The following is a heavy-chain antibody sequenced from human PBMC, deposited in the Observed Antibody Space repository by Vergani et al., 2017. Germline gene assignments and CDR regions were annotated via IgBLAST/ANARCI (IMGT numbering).Heavy chain of an antibody. D-gene: IGHD3-22*01. V-gene: IGHV1-2*02. CDR1: GYTFTGYY. CDR3: ARDPYYYDSSGYFQS. Sequence: QVQLVQSGAEVKKPGASVKVSCKASGYTFTGYYMHWVRQAPGQGLEWMGWINPNSGGTNYAQKFQGRGTMTRDTSISTAYMELSRLRSDDTAVYYCARDPYYYDSSGYFQSWGQGTLVTVSS. CDR2: INPNSGGT. J-gene: IGHJ5*02.